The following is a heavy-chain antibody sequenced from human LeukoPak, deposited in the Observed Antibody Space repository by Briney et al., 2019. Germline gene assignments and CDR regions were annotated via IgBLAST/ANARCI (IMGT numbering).Heavy chain of an antibody. CDR1: GYNFNDYW. Sequence: GESLKISCKGSGYNFNDYWNGWVRQMPGKGLQGVGLIYPGGFDIRYSPSFQGQVTISADKSISTAYLQWKSLKASDTAMYYCARHAFHNDNSDYYFAHWGQGTLVTVSS. CDR2: IYPGGFDI. J-gene: IGHJ4*02. CDR3: ARHAFHNDNSDYYFAH. D-gene: IGHD3-22*01. V-gene: IGHV5-51*01.